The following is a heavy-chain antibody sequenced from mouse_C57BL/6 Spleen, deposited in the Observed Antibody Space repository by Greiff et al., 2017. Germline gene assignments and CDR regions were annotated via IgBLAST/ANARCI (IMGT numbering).Heavy chain of an antibody. CDR1: GYTFTSYW. J-gene: IGHJ4*01. CDR2: IDPSDSET. Sequence: VQLQQPGAELVRPGSSVKLPCKASGYTFTSYWMHWVKQRPIQGLEWIGNIDPSDSETHYNQKFKDKATLTVDKSSSTAYMQLSSLTSEDSAVYYCARGYRNYGYYAMDYWGQGTSVTVSS. D-gene: IGHD1-1*01. V-gene: IGHV1-52*01. CDR3: ARGYRNYGYYAMDY.